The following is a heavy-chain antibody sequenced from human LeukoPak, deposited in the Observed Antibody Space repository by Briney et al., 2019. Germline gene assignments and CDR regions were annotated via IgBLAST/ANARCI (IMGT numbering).Heavy chain of an antibody. CDR2: IYPGDSDT. D-gene: IGHD6-6*01. Sequence: GESLKISCKGSGYTFNTYWIAWVRQMPGKGLEWMGIIYPGDSDTRYSPSFQGQVTISADKSISTAYLQWSSLKASDTAMYYCARPREAYSSSSGFDYWGQGTLVTVSS. V-gene: IGHV5-51*01. J-gene: IGHJ4*02. CDR1: GYTFNTYW. CDR3: ARPREAYSSSSGFDY.